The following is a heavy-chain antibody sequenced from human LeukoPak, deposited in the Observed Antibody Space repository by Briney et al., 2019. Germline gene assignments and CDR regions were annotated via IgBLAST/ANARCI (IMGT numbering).Heavy chain of an antibody. CDR3: ARDSSGWYGVDY. V-gene: IGHV4-39*07. Sequence: PSETLSLTCTVSGGSISSSSYYWGWIRQPPGKGLEWIGSIYYSGSTYYNPSLKSRVTISVDTSKNQFSLKLSSVTAADTAVYYCARDSSGWYGVDYWGQGTLVTVSS. J-gene: IGHJ4*02. CDR2: IYYSGST. D-gene: IGHD6-19*01. CDR1: GGSISSSSYY.